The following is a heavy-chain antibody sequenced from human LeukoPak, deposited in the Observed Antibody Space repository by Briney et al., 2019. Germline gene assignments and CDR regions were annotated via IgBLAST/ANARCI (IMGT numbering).Heavy chain of an antibody. J-gene: IGHJ4*02. V-gene: IGHV3-21*01. D-gene: IGHD3-3*01. CDR3: ARDSIDNDFRSGPFDY. Sequence: GGSLRLSCAASGFTFSRYTMNWVRQAPGKGLEWVSSISSSSTYIYYADSVKGRFTISRDNAKNSLYLQMNSLRAEDTAVYYCARDSIDNDFRSGPFDYWGQGILVTVSS. CDR2: ISSSSTYI. CDR1: GFTFSRYT.